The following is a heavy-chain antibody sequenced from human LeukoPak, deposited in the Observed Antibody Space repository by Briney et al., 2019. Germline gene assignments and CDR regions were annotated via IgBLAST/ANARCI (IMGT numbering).Heavy chain of an antibody. J-gene: IGHJ4*02. V-gene: IGHV3-23*01. CDR3: AKDYSNYNYFDY. CDR1: GFTFSSYA. CDR2: ISGSGGST. Sequence: PGGSLRLSCAASGFTFSSYAMSWVRQAPGKGLEWVSAISGSGGSTYYADSVEGRFTISRDNSKNTLYLQMNSLRAEDTAVYYCAKDYSNYNYFDYWGQGTLVTVSS. D-gene: IGHD4-11*01.